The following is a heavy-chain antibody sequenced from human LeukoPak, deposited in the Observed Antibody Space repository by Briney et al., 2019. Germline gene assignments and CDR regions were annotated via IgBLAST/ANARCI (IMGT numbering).Heavy chain of an antibody. J-gene: IGHJ5*02. D-gene: IGHD3-10*01. CDR1: GFTFSSYS. Sequence: GGSLRLSCAASGFTFSSYSMNWVRQAPGKGLEWVSSISSSSSYIYYADSVKGRFTISKDNAKNSPYLQMNSLRAEDTAVYYCASYGSGSYPQFDPWGQGTLVTVSS. V-gene: IGHV3-21*01. CDR2: ISSSSSYI. CDR3: ASYGSGSYPQFDP.